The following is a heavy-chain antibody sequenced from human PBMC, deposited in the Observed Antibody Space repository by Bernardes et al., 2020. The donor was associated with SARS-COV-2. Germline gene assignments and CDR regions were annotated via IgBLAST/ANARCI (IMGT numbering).Heavy chain of an antibody. D-gene: IGHD6-19*01. V-gene: IGHV4-61*09. CDR2: FYTSGST. Sequence: SETLSLTCSVSGGSISSGSYHWSWIRQPAGKGLEWIGHFYTSGSTDYNPSLKSRVTISGDTSKNQFSLQLSSVTAADTAVYYCARDVRSGWYSYFDYWGQGILVTVSS. J-gene: IGHJ4*02. CDR3: ARDVRSGWYSYFDY. CDR1: GGSISSGSYH.